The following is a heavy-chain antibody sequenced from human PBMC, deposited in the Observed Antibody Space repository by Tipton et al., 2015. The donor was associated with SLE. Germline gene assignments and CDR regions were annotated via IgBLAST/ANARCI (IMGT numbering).Heavy chain of an antibody. CDR1: GASLSSSY. J-gene: IGHJ5*02. CDR2: VYSSGST. Sequence: TLSLTCSVSGASLSSSYWSWVRQPPGKGLEWIGRVYSSGSTNYNPSLKSRVTLSVDTSKNQFSLKLSSVTAADTAVYFCARDFRADGNWFDPWGQGTLVTVSS. V-gene: IGHV4-4*07. CDR3: ARDFRADGNWFDP. D-gene: IGHD5-24*01.